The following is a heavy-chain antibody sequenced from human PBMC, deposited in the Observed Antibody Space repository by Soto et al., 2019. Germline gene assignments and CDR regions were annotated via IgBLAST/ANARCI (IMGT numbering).Heavy chain of an antibody. CDR1: GFNLSHPW. Sequence: EVQLVQSGGGLVKPGGSLRLSCAASGFNLSHPWMTWVRQAAGKGLEWVGRIKSETDGGTADYAEPVKGRITISRDDSKNTVYLQMNSLKTEDTAVYYCTTGIYYDLLTGYHDVAYWGQGTLVTVSS. J-gene: IGHJ4*02. D-gene: IGHD3-9*01. V-gene: IGHV3-15*01. CDR2: IKSETDGGTA. CDR3: TTGIYYDLLTGYHDVAY.